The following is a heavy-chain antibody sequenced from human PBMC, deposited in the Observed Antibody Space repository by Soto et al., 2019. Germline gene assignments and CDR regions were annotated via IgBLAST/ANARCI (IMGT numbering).Heavy chain of an antibody. V-gene: IGHV1-69*06. CDR2: IIPIFGTA. Sequence: AVKVSCKASGGTFSSYAISWVRQAPGQGLEWMGGIIPIFGTANYAQKFQGRVTITADKSTSTAYMELSSLRSEDTAVYYCAREGSSSWAYDYWGQGTLVTVSS. CDR1: GGTFSSYA. J-gene: IGHJ4*02. CDR3: AREGSSSWAYDY. D-gene: IGHD6-13*01.